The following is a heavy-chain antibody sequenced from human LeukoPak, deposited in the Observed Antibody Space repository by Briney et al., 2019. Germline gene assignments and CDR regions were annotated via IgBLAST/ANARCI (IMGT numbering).Heavy chain of an antibody. V-gene: IGHV1-18*01. J-gene: IGHJ2*01. CDR3: ARGSEQWTNWYSDL. CDR1: VYSFTNYG. Sequence: GASVKVSFTASVYSFTNYGITWVRQAAGQGLEWMGWISGYNTNTKDSRKFQGRVTMTTDTSTSTAYMELRSLRSDDTAVYYCARGSEQWTNWYSDLWGRGTLVTVSS. D-gene: IGHD6-19*01. CDR2: ISGYNTNT.